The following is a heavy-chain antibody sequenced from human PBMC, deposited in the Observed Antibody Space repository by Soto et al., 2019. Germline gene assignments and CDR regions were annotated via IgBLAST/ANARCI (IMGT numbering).Heavy chain of an antibody. CDR1: GFSFSSYK. V-gene: IGHV3-21*06. J-gene: IGHJ3*02. Sequence: EVQLVESGGGLVKPGGSLRLSCAASGFSFSSYKMNWVRQAPGRGLEWVSCISKSSSYIYYADSVKGRFTISRDNAKNSRYLQMNSLRAEDTAVYYCARDQYSSGSYDRLGDDDALDIWGQGTMVTVSS. CDR2: ISKSSSYI. CDR3: ARDQYSSGSYDRLGDDDALDI. D-gene: IGHD6-19*01.